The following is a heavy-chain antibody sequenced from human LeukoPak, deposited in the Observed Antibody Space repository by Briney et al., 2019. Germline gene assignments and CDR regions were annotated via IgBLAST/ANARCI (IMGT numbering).Heavy chain of an antibody. Sequence: PGGSLRLSCAASGFTFSSYAMSWVRQAPGKGLEWVSAISGSGGSTYYADSVKGRFTISRDNSRNTLYLQMNSLRAEDTAVYYCAQPAYCSSTSCYGGIFDYWGQGTLVTVSS. CDR1: GFTFSSYA. CDR3: AQPAYCSSTSCYGGIFDY. CDR2: ISGSGGST. V-gene: IGHV3-23*01. D-gene: IGHD2-2*01. J-gene: IGHJ4*02.